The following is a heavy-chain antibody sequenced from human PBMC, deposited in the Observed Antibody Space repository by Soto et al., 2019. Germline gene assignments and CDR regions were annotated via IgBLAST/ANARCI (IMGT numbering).Heavy chain of an antibody. CDR2: INPSGGST. J-gene: IGHJ4*02. Sequence: ASVKVSCKACGYRFTSYYMHSVRQATGQGLEWMGIINPSGGSTSYAQKFQGRVTMTRDTSTSTVYMELSSLRSEDTAVYYCARVPYYGSGSYHYNYYFDYWGQGTLVTVSS. CDR3: ARVPYYGSGSYHYNYYFDY. CDR1: GYRFTSYY. V-gene: IGHV1-46*03. D-gene: IGHD3-10*01.